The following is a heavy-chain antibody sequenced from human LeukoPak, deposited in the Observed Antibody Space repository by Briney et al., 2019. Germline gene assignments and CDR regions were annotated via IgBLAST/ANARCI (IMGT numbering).Heavy chain of an antibody. CDR2: ISAYNGNT. Sequence: ASVKVSCKASGYTFTSYGISWVRQAPGQGLEWMGWISAYNGNTNYAQKLQGRVTMTTDTSTSTAYMELRSLRSDDTAVYYCARVGIRRSSSWDVFDYWGQGTLVTVSS. J-gene: IGHJ4*02. CDR1: GYTFTSYG. CDR3: ARVGIRRSSSWDVFDY. V-gene: IGHV1-18*01. D-gene: IGHD6-13*01.